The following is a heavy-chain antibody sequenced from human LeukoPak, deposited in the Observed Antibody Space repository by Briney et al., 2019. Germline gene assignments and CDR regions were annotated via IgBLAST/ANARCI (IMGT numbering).Heavy chain of an antibody. D-gene: IGHD6-19*01. Sequence: GGSLRLSCAASGFTFSSYEMSWVRQAPGKGLEWVSYISSSGSTIYYADSVRGRFTISRDNAKNSLYLQMNSLRAEDTAVYYCARDVKSYTSGASYFDYWGQGSLVTVSS. CDR1: GFTFSSYE. CDR3: ARDVKSYTSGASYFDY. V-gene: IGHV3-48*03. CDR2: ISSSGSTI. J-gene: IGHJ4*02.